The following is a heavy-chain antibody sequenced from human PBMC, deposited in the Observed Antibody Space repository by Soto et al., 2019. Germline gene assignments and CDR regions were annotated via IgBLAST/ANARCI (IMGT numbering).Heavy chain of an antibody. CDR2: IYWDDDK. V-gene: IGHV2-5*02. D-gene: IGHD2-2*01. CDR1: GFSLSTSGVG. CDR3: AHRVVPAANEYGNWFDP. J-gene: IGHJ5*02. Sequence: QITLKESGPTLVKPTQTLTLTCTFSGFSLSTSGVGVGWIRQPPGKALEWLALIYWDDDKRYSPSLKSRLTITKDTSKNQVVLTMTNMDPVDTVTYYCAHRVVPAANEYGNWFDPWGQGTLVTVSS.